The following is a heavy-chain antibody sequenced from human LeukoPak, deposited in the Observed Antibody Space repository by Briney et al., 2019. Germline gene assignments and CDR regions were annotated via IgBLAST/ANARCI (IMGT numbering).Heavy chain of an antibody. V-gene: IGHV3-72*01. D-gene: IGHD3-10*01. CDR1: GFTFSDHY. J-gene: IGHJ4*02. CDR3: TAGRGFRGIFYFDY. CDR2: SRNKANSYTT. Sequence: GSLRLSCVASGFTFSDHYMDWVRQAPGKGLEWVGRSRNKANSYTTEYAASVKGRFTVSRDDSKNSLYLEMNSLKTEDTAVYYCTAGRGFRGIFYFDYWGQGTLVTVSS.